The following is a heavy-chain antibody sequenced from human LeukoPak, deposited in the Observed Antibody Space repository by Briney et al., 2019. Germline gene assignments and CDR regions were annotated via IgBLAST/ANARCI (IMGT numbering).Heavy chain of an antibody. J-gene: IGHJ6*03. CDR1: GYTFTSYG. D-gene: IGHD1-1*01. V-gene: IGHV1-18*01. Sequence: ASVKVSCTASGYTFTSYGISWVRQAPGQGLEWMGWISAYNGNTNYAQKLQGRVTMTTDTSTSTAYMELRSLRSDDTAVYYCARENWNDVGDYYYYMDVWGKGTTVTVSS. CDR3: ARENWNDVGDYYYYMDV. CDR2: ISAYNGNT.